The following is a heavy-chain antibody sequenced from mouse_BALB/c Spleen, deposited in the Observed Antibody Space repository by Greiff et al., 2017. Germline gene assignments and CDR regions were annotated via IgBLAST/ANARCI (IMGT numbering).Heavy chain of an antibody. Sequence: EVKLEESGGGLVQPGGSMKLSCVASGFTFSNYWMNWVRQSPEKGLEWVAEIRLKSNNYATHYAESVKGRFTISRDDSKSSVYLQMNNLRAEDTGIYYCTRLYYGSLSWFAYWGQGTLVTVSA. CDR1: GFTFSNYW. J-gene: IGHJ3*01. D-gene: IGHD1-1*01. CDR3: TRLYYGSLSWFAY. V-gene: IGHV6-6*02. CDR2: IRLKSNNYAT.